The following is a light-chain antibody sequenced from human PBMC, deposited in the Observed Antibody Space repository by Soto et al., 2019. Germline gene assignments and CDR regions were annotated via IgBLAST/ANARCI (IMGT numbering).Light chain of an antibody. V-gene: IGKV1-39*01. J-gene: IGKJ1*01. Sequence: DIQMTQSPSSLSASVGDRVTIPCRASQRISSYLNWYQKKPGKAPKRMMYAASSLQSGVSLRFSGSGSETDFNIKIRSLKPADFETYYCQQSYSTTWTFGHGSKVDVK. CDR1: QRISSY. CDR3: QQSYSTTWT. CDR2: AAS.